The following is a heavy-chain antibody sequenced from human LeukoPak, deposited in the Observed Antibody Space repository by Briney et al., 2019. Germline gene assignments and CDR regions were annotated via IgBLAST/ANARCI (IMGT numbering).Heavy chain of an antibody. V-gene: IGHV3-21*01. CDR3: ARDGIVVVTAIPAYYYYGMDV. J-gene: IGHJ6*02. Sequence: GGSMRLSCAASVFSFSSYSMNWVRQAPGKGLEWVSSISSSSTYIYYADSVKGRFTISRDNAKSSLYLQMNSLRAEDTAVYYCARDGIVVVTAIPAYYYYGMDVWGQGTTVTGSS. D-gene: IGHD2-21*02. CDR2: ISSSSTYI. CDR1: VFSFSSYS.